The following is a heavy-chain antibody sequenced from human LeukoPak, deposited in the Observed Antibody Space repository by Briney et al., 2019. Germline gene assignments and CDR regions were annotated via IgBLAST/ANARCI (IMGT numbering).Heavy chain of an antibody. CDR2: ISSSSSYI. J-gene: IGHJ4*02. V-gene: IGHV3-21*01. CDR1: GFTFSSYC. D-gene: IGHD3-22*01. CDR3: ARVGLRDSSGYPLDY. Sequence: AGTLTLTCAASGFTFSSYCMNWVRQAPGKGLEWVASISSSSSYIYYADSVKGLFTISSANTKNLSVLQMTMPRAEDTAVYCCARVGLRDSSGYPLDYWGQGTLVTVSS.